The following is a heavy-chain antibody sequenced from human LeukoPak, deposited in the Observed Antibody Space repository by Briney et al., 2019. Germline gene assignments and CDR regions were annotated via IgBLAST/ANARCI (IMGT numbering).Heavy chain of an antibody. J-gene: IGHJ4*02. CDR2: TIPDSGDT. D-gene: IGHD4-17*01. CDR3: AKDYGAFCFDS. CDR1: GYTFTGYY. Sequence: ASVKVSCKASGYTFTGYYMHWVRQAPGQGLEWMGWTIPDSGDTNYAQKFQGRVTMTRDTSIRTAYMELSGLRSDDTALYYCAKDYGAFCFDSWGQGTLVTVSS. V-gene: IGHV1-2*02.